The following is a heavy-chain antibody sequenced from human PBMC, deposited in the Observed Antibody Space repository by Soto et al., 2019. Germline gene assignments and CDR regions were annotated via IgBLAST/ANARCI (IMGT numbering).Heavy chain of an antibody. CDR2: IFYSGTT. CDR3: ARVAVAGTRVDY. V-gene: IGHV4-31*03. Sequence: PSETLSPTYTLSGSAIRTRCYIWSWIRQPPGKGLEWIGNIFYSGTTYYNPSLKSRVTISVDTSKNQFSLKLSSVTAADTAVYYCARVAVAGTRVDYWGQGTLVTVS. J-gene: IGHJ4*02. D-gene: IGHD6-19*01. CDR1: GSAIRTRCYI.